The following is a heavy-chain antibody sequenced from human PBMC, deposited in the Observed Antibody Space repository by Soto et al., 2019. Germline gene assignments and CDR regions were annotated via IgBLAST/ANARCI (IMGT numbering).Heavy chain of an antibody. CDR1: GGTFSSYA. D-gene: IGHD3-22*01. Sequence: SVKVSCKASGGTFSSYAISWVRQAPGQGLEWMGGIIPIFGTANYAQKFQGRVTITADESTSTAYMELSSLRSEDTAVYHCARDPGRNYYDSSGYSASDAFDIWGQGTMVTVSS. CDR3: ARDPGRNYYDSSGYSASDAFDI. CDR2: IIPIFGTA. J-gene: IGHJ3*02. V-gene: IGHV1-69*13.